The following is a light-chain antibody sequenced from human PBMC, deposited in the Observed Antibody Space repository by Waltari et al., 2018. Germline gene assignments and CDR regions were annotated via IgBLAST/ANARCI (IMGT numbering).Light chain of an antibody. Sequence: EIVLTQSPGTLSLSPGERATLSCRASQSVSSSYLAWYQQKPGQAPRLLIYGASSRATGIPARFGGSGSGTDFTLTISRLEPEDVAVYYCQQYGSSPKFGQGTKVEIK. CDR2: GAS. V-gene: IGKV3-20*01. CDR1: QSVSSSY. J-gene: IGKJ1*01. CDR3: QQYGSSPK.